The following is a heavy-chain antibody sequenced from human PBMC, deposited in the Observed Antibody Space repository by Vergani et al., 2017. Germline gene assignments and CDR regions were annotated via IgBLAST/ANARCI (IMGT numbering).Heavy chain of an antibody. D-gene: IGHD1-26*01. J-gene: IGHJ4*02. CDR2: ISAYNGNT. CDR3: ARALWAEWEPRPPDY. V-gene: IGHV1-18*01. CDR1: GYTFSTYG. Sequence: QVQLVQSGAEVKKPGASVKVSCKASGYTFSTYGISWVRQAPGQGLEWMGWISAYNGNTNYPEKFQGRLTMTTDTSTRTAYMELRSLRSDDTAVYYCARALWAEWEPRPPDYWGQGTLVTVSS.